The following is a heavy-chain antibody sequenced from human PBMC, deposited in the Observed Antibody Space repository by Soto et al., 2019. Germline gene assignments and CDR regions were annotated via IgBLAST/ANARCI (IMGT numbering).Heavy chain of an antibody. CDR1: GYSISSGYY. CDR2: IYHSGST. J-gene: IGHJ6*02. Sequence: SETLSLTCAVSGYSISSGYYWGWIRQPPGKGLEWIGSIYHSGSTYYNPALKSRVTISVDTSKNQFSLKLSSVTAADTAVYYCARDWRGSYYYYGMDVWGQGTTVTVSS. D-gene: IGHD3-3*01. CDR3: ARDWRGSYYYYGMDV. V-gene: IGHV4-38-2*02.